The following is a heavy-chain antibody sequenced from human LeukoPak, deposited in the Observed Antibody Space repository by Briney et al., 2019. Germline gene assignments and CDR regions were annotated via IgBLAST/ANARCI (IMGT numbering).Heavy chain of an antibody. J-gene: IGHJ4*02. D-gene: IGHD6-6*01. CDR2: ITSDGTST. V-gene: IGHV3-74*01. CDR3: ARAPTRLPVHYPYFDY. CDR1: GFTFSSHW. Sequence: GGSLRLSCAASGFTFSSHWMHWVRQAPGKGLVWVSRITSDGTSTIYANSVKGRFTISRDNAKNALYLQMNSLRAEDTAVYYCARAPTRLPVHYPYFDYWGQGALVTVSS.